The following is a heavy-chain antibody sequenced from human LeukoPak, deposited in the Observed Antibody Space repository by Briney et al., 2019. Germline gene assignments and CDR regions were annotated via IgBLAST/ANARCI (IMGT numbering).Heavy chain of an antibody. Sequence: GASVKVSCKASGYTFTGYYMHWVRQAPGQGLEWMGWINPNSGGTNYAQKFQGRVTMTRDTSISTAYMELSRLRSGDTAVYYCARASAPEDTYGLLGIDSWGQGTLVTVSS. CDR2: INPNSGGT. D-gene: IGHD5-18*01. V-gene: IGHV1-2*02. CDR3: ARASAPEDTYGLLGIDS. CDR1: GYTFTGYY. J-gene: IGHJ4*02.